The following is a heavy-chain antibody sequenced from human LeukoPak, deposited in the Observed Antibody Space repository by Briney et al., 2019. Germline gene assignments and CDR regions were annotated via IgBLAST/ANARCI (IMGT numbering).Heavy chain of an antibody. CDR2: IYTSGST. J-gene: IGHJ4*02. V-gene: IGHV4-61*02. Sequence: PSETLSLTCTISGGSISSGSYYWSWIRQPAGKGLEWIGRIYTSGSTNYNPSLKSRVTISVDTSKNQFSLKLSSVTATDTAVYYCARPTMVRGVTPFDYWGQGTLVTVSS. D-gene: IGHD3-10*01. CDR1: GGSISSGSYY. CDR3: ARPTMVRGVTPFDY.